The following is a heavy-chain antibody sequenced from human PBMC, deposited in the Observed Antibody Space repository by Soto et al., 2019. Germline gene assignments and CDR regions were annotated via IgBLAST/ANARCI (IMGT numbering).Heavy chain of an antibody. D-gene: IGHD6-13*01. CDR1: GFTFSSYG. CDR2: ISYDGSNK. V-gene: IGHV3-30*18. Sequence: QVQLVESGGGVVQPGRSLRLSCAASGFTFSSYGMHWVRQAPGKGLEWVAVISYDGSNKYYADSVKGRFTISRDNSKNTLYLQMNSLRAEDTAVYYCAKMGLRDGSSWYYFDYWGQGTLVTVSS. J-gene: IGHJ4*02. CDR3: AKMGLRDGSSWYYFDY.